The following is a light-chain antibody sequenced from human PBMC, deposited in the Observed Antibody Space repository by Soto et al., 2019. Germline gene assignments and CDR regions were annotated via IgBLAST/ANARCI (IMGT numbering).Light chain of an antibody. V-gene: IGKV1-27*01. Sequence: DIQMTQSPSSLSASVGDRVTITCRASQDINNYLAWYQQQPGDGPKLLIYAASTLQSGVPSRFSGSGSGTDFTLTISSLQPEDVATYFCQKYNSSPRTFGQGTRVEI. CDR2: AAS. J-gene: IGKJ1*01. CDR1: QDINNY. CDR3: QKYNSSPRT.